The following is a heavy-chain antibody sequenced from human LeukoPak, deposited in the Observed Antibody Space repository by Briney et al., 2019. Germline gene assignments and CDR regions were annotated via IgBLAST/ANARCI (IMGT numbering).Heavy chain of an antibody. D-gene: IGHD6-6*01. CDR1: GFTFSSYE. V-gene: IGHV3-48*03. J-gene: IGHJ4*02. Sequence: GGSLRLSCAASGFTFSSYEMNWVRQAPGKGLEWVSYISGTGTTIYYADSVRGRFTISRDNAKNSLYLQMNSLRAEDTAVYYCARCSGVFGSSGYWGQGTLVTVSS. CDR2: ISGTGTTI. CDR3: ARCSGVFGSSGY.